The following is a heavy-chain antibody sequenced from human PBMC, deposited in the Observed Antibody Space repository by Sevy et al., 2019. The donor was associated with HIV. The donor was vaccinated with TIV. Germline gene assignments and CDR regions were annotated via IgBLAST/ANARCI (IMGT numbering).Heavy chain of an antibody. CDR3: ARSGGSYDYGMDV. J-gene: IGHJ6*02. V-gene: IGHV3-7*01. CDR1: EFTFSSYW. D-gene: IGHD1-26*01. Sequence: GGSVRLSCAASEFTFSSYWMSWARQAPGKGLEWVANIKQDGSEKYYVDSVKDRFTISRDNAKNSLYLQMNSLRAEDTAVYYCARSGGSYDYGMDVWGQGTTVTVSS. CDR2: IKQDGSEK.